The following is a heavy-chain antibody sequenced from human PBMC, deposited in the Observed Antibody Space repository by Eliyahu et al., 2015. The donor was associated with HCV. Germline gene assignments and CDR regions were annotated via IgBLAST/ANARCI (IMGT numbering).Heavy chain of an antibody. CDR1: GGSXXSSSYY. V-gene: IGHV4-39*01. Sequence: QLQLQESGPGLVKPSETLSLTCTVXGGSXXSSSYYXGWIRQPPGKGLEWIGSIYYSGSTYYNPSLKSRVTISVDTSKNQFSLKLSSVTAADTAVYYCARHLSMGVWSGYSAYYYYGMDVWGQGTTVTVSS. CDR3: ARHLSMGVWSGYSAYYYYGMDV. CDR2: IYYSGST. J-gene: IGHJ6*02. D-gene: IGHD3-3*01.